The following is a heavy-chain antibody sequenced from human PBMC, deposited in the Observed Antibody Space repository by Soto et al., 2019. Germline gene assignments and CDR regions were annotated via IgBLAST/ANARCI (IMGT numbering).Heavy chain of an antibody. J-gene: IGHJ6*02. CDR1: GFTFSSYD. D-gene: IGHD6-6*01. CDR3: ARDQLGGDYYYGMDV. CDR2: IGTAGDT. Sequence: GGSLRLSCAASGFTFSSYDMHWVRQATGKGLEWVSAIGTAGDTYYPGSVKGRFTISRENAKNSLYLQMNSLRAGDTALYYCARDQLGGDYYYGMDVWGQGTTVTVSS. V-gene: IGHV3-13*01.